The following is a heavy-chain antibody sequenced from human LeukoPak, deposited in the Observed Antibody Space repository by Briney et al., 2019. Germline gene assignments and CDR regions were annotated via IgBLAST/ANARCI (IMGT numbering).Heavy chain of an antibody. CDR2: ISSSSSYI. CDR1: GFTFNNYN. J-gene: IGHJ4*02. V-gene: IGHV3-21*01. D-gene: IGHD3-22*01. CDR3: AVNSSDYHPTRAYDY. Sequence: GGSLRLSCAASGFTFNNYNMNWVSQAPGKGLEWVSSISSSSSYIYYADSVKGRFTISRDNAKNSLYLQMNSLRAEDTAVYYCAVNSSDYHPTRAYDYWGQGTLVTVSS.